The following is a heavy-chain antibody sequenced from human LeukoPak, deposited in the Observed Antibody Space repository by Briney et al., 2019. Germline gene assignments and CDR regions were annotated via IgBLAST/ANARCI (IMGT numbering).Heavy chain of an antibody. CDR3: ARLPRGYSNGWTYFDY. D-gene: IGHD6-19*01. V-gene: IGHV4-39*01. CDR1: GGSISSSSYY. Sequence: SETLSLTCTVSGGSISSSSYYWGWIRQPPGKGLEWIGSIYYSGSTYYNPSLKSRVTLSIDTSKNQFSLILSSVTAADTAVYYCARLPRGYSNGWTYFDYWGQGSLVTVSS. CDR2: IYYSGST. J-gene: IGHJ4*02.